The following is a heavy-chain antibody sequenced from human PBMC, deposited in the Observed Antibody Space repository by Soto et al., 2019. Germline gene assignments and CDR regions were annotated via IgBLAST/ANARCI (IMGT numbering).Heavy chain of an antibody. V-gene: IGHV3-23*01. CDR3: ARLLYGSDEEIDY. J-gene: IGHJ4*02. CDR1: GFTCSSYA. CDR2: ISGSGGST. Sequence: PGGSLRLSCAASGFTCSSYAMSWVLQAPGKGLEWVSAISGSGGSTYYADSVKGRFTISRDTSKNQFSLKLSSVTAADTAVYYCARLLYGSDEEIDYWGQGTLVTVSS. D-gene: IGHD5-12*01.